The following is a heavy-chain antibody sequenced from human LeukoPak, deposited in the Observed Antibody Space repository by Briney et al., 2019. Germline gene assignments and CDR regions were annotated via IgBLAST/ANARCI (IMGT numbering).Heavy chain of an antibody. CDR1: GYTFSSYG. CDR2: IWYDGSNK. J-gene: IGHJ6*03. D-gene: IGHD4-11*01. CDR3: AKAPTSDYYYYMDV. Sequence: PGRSLRLSCAASGYTFSSYGMHWVRQAPGKGLEWVAVIWYDGSNKYYADSVKGRFTISRDNSKNTLYLQMNSLRAEDTAVYYCAKAPTSDYYYYMDVWGKGTTVTVSS. V-gene: IGHV3-33*06.